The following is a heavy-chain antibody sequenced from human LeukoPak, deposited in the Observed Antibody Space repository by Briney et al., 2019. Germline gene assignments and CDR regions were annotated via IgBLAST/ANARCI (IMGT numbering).Heavy chain of an antibody. CDR2: IYTSGST. CDR3: AGDALGGEPPHFDY. J-gene: IGHJ4*02. D-gene: IGHD1-26*01. CDR1: GGSISSYY. Sequence: SETLSLTCTVSGGSISSYYWTWIRQPAGKGLEWIGRIYTSGSTNYNPSLKSRVTMSVDTSKNQFSLKLSSVTAADTAVYYCAGDALGGEPPHFDYWGQGTLVTVSS. V-gene: IGHV4-4*07.